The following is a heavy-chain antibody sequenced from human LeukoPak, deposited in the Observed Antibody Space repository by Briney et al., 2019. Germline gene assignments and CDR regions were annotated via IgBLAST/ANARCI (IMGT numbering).Heavy chain of an antibody. CDR2: IIPIFGTA. V-gene: IGHV1-69*13. Sequence: GASVKVSCKASGGTFSSYAISWVRQAPGQGLEWMGGIIPIFGTANYAQKFQGRVTITADESTSTAYMELSSLRSEDTAVYYCARGIMVRGVITYYFDYWGQGTLVTVSS. CDR3: ARGIMVRGVITYYFDY. J-gene: IGHJ4*02. D-gene: IGHD3-10*01. CDR1: GGTFSSYA.